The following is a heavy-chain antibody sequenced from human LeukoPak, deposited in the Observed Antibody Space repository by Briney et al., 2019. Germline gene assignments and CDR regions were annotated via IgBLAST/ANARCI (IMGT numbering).Heavy chain of an antibody. CDR2: INPNSGGT. CDR1: GYTFTGYY. V-gene: IGHV1-2*02. CDR3: ARGRYYYDSSGPLDY. J-gene: IGHJ4*02. Sequence: ASVRVSCKASGYTFTGYYMHWVRQAPGQGLEWMGWINPNSGGTNYAQTFHGRVTMTRDTSISTAYMELSRLRSDETAVYYCARGRYYYDSSGPLDYWGQGTLVTVSS. D-gene: IGHD3-22*01.